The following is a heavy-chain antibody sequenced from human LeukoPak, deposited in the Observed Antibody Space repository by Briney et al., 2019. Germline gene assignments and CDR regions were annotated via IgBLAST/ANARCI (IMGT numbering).Heavy chain of an antibody. CDR1: GGSFSGYY. J-gene: IGHJ4*02. CDR3: ARRYYDYVWGSYRYTGPFDY. CDR2: INHSGST. D-gene: IGHD3-16*02. V-gene: IGHV4-34*01. Sequence: PSETLSLTCAVYGGSFSGYYWSWIRQPPGKGLEWIGEINHSGSTNYNPSLKSRVTISVDTSKNQFSLKLSSVTAADTAVYYCARRYYDYVWGSYRYTGPFDYWGQGTLVTVSS.